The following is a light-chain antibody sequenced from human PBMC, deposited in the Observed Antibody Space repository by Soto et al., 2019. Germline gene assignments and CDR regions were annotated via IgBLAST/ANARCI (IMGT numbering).Light chain of an antibody. J-gene: IGLJ1*01. CDR2: RVS. Sequence: SVLTQPASVSGSPGQWITISCTGTSSDVGGYNYVSWYQQHPGKAPKLMIYRVSHRPSGVSNRFSGSKSGNTASLTISGLQAEDEADYFCSSYTTSTTYVFGTGTKVTVL. V-gene: IGLV2-14*03. CDR1: SSDVGGYNY. CDR3: SSYTTSTTYV.